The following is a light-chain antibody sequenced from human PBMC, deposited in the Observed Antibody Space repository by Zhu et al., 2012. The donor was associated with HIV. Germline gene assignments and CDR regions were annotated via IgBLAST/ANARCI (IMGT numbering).Light chain of an antibody. CDR1: QSIGNY. Sequence: IVLTQSPGTVSLSPGEGVTLSCRASQSIGNYLGWYQQKPGEVPRLLIYDGSNRATDVPARFSGTGSGTDFSLTISSLAPEDSAIYYCQRRHSWPITFGQGTRLDIK. J-gene: IGKJ5*01. CDR3: QRRHSWPIT. CDR2: DGS. V-gene: IGKV3-11*01.